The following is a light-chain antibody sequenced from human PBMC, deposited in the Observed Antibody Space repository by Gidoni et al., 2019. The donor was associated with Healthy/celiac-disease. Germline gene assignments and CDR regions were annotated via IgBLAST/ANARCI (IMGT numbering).Light chain of an antibody. CDR1: PDISNY. V-gene: IGKV1-33*01. CDR2: DAS. CDR3: QQHDNLPLT. Sequence: DIQMTQSPSSLSPSVGDRVTITCQASPDISNYLNWYQQKPGKAPKLLIYDASNLETGVPSRFSGSGSGTDFTFTISSLQPEDIATYYCQQHDNLPLTFGGGTKVEIK. J-gene: IGKJ4*01.